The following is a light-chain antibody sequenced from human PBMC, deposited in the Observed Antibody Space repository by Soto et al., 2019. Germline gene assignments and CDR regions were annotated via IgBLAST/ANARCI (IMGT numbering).Light chain of an antibody. J-gene: IGLJ2*01. CDR1: SSDVGGYNF. V-gene: IGLV2-14*03. CDR2: DVR. CDR3: SSYARSSTVI. Sequence: QSALTQPASVSGSPGQSITISCTGTSSDVGGYNFVSWYQEHPGKAPKFIIYDVRNRPSGISNRFSGSRSGNMASLTISGLQAEDEADYYCSSYARSSTVIFGGGTKVTVL.